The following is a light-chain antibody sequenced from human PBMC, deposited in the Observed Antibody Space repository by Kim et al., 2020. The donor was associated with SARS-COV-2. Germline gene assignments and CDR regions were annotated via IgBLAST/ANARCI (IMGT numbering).Light chain of an antibody. J-gene: IGLJ3*02. CDR3: QSYDSSHDVKV. Sequence: QSVLTQPPSVSGSPGQRVTISCTGTSSNIGARSDVHWYHHLPGTAPKLLIYGNTNRPSGVPDRFSGSKSGTSASLAITGLQAEDEGDYYCQSYDSSHDVKVFGGGTQLTVL. CDR1: SSNIGARSD. CDR2: GNT. V-gene: IGLV1-40*01.